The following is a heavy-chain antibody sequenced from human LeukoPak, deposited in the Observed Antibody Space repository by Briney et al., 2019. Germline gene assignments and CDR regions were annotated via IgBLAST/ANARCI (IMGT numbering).Heavy chain of an antibody. CDR2: ISGGSSTI. J-gene: IGHJ4*02. V-gene: IGHV3-11*01. CDR3: ARRGSGRHFDF. CDR1: GFTFSDYY. Sequence: PGGSLRLSCAASGFTFSDYYMSWIRQAPGKGLEWVSYISGGSSTIYYADSLKGRFTVSRDNAKNSLYLLMNSLRAEDPAVYYCARRGSGRHFDFWGQGTLVTVSS. D-gene: IGHD2-15*01.